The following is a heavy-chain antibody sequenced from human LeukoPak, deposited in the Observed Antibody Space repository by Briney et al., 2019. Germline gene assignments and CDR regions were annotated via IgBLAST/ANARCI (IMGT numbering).Heavy chain of an antibody. V-gene: IGHV3-7*01. CDR2: IKQDGSEK. J-gene: IGHJ3*02. D-gene: IGHD2-2*01. CDR3: ARGPPRRYCSSTSCYLDAFDI. Sequence: GGSLRLSCAASGFTFSSYWMSWVRQALGKGLEWVANIKQDGSEKYYVDSVKGRFTISRDNAKNSLYLQMNSLRAEDTAVYYCARGPPRRYCSSTSCYLDAFDIWGQGTMVTVSS. CDR1: GFTFSSYW.